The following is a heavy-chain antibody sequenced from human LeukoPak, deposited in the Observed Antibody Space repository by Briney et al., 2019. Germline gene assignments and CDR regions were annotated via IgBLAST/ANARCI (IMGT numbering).Heavy chain of an antibody. CDR2: IYYSGST. CDR3: ARHPDYCSSTSCYTNYFDY. CDR1: GGSISSSSYY. D-gene: IGHD2-2*02. J-gene: IGHJ4*02. Sequence: SETLSLTXTVSGGSISSSSYYWGWIRQPPGKGLEWIGSIYYSGSTYYNPSLKSRVTISVDTSKNQFSLKLSSVTAADTAVYYCARHPDYCSSTSCYTNYFDYWGQGTLVTVSS. V-gene: IGHV4-39*01.